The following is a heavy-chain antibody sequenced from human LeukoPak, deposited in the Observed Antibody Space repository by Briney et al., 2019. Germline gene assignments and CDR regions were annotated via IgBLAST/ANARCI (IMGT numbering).Heavy chain of an antibody. CDR2: ISAYNGNT. Sequence: GASVKVSCKASGYTFTSYGISWVRQAPGQGLEWMGWISAYNGNTNYAQKLQGRVTMTTDTSTSTAYMGLRSLRSDDTAVYYCARDQYSGSYYTYYYYMDVWGKGTTVTVSS. CDR1: GYTFTSYG. V-gene: IGHV1-18*01. CDR3: ARDQYSGSYYTYYYYMDV. D-gene: IGHD1-26*01. J-gene: IGHJ6*03.